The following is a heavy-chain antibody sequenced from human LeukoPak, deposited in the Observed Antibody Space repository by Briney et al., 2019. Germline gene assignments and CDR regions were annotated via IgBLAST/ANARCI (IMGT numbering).Heavy chain of an antibody. D-gene: IGHD5-24*01. CDR1: GFTLSSYA. J-gene: IGHJ5*02. V-gene: IGHV3-23*01. CDR3: AKGDAFDP. Sequence: GGSLRLSCAASGFTLSSYAMSWVRQAPGKGLEWVSGFSGSGSSTFYADSVKGRFTISRDNSKNTLYLQMNSLRAEDTAVYYCAKGDAFDPWGQGTLVTVSS. CDR2: FSGSGSST.